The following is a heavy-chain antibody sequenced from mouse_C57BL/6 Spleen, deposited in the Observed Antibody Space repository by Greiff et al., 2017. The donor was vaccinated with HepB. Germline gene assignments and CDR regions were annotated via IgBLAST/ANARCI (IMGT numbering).Heavy chain of an antibody. V-gene: IGHV5-6*01. Sequence: EVKLQESGGDLVKPGGSLKLSCAASGFTFSSYGMSWVRQTPDKRLEWVATISSGGSYTYYPDSVKGRFTISRDNAKNTLYLQMSSLKSEDTAMYYCARQDYDYPYCYFDVWGTGTTVTVSS. CDR3: ARQDYDYPYCYFDV. D-gene: IGHD2-4*01. CDR2: ISSGGSYT. CDR1: GFTFSSYG. J-gene: IGHJ1*03.